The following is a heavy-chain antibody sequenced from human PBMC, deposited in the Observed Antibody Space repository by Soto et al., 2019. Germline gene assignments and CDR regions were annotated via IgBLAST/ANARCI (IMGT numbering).Heavy chain of an antibody. CDR2: IYYSGST. CDR1: GGSISSGDYY. Sequence: PSETLSLTCTVSGGSISSGDYYWSWIRQPPGKGLEWIGYIYYSGSTYYNPSLKSRVTISVDTSKNQFSLKLSSVTAADTAVYYCARAEGIAVAGVKYYYYYGMDVWGQGTTVTVSS. V-gene: IGHV4-30-4*01. J-gene: IGHJ6*02. D-gene: IGHD6-19*01. CDR3: ARAEGIAVAGVKYYYYYGMDV.